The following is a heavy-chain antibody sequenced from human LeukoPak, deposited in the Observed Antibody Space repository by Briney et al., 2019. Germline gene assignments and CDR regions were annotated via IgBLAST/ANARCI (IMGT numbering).Heavy chain of an antibody. D-gene: IGHD2-15*01. J-gene: IGHJ5*02. CDR3: ATAGGDGSRMGFDP. V-gene: IGHV3-74*01. CDR1: ALTFSRYW. Sequence: RGSLRLSCADSALTFSRYWMHWVRQTPGKGLVWVSCISADGSVTRYADSVKGRFTISRDNTKSTLYLQMHSLRAEDTAVYYCATAGGDGSRMGFDPWGQGTLVTVSS. CDR2: ISADGSVT.